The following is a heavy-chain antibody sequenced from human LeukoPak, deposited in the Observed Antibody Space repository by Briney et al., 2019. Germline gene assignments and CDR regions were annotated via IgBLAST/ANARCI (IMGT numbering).Heavy chain of an antibody. CDR1: GFSFSSCW. Sequence: GGSLRLSCAASGFSFSSCWMSWVRQAPGKGLEWVANMRPDGSEKYYVDSVKGRLIISRDNAKNSLYLQMNSLRVEDTAVYYCARDSGYRDYWGQGTAVTVSS. D-gene: IGHD3-9*01. CDR2: MRPDGSEK. J-gene: IGHJ4*02. CDR3: ARDSGYRDY. V-gene: IGHV3-7*03.